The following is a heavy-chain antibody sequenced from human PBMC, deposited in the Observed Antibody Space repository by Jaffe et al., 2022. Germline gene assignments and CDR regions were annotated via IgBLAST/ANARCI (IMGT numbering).Heavy chain of an antibody. CDR2: IYWNDDK. CDR3: AHTHYQLLLPYYYYYMDV. CDR1: GFSLSTSGVG. Sequence: QITLKESGPTLVKPTQTLTLTCTFSGFSLSTSGVGVGWIRQPPGKALEWLALIYWNDDKRYSPSLKSRLTITKDTSKNQVVLTMTNMDPVDTATYYCAHTHYQLLLPYYYYYMDVWGKGTTVTVSS. V-gene: IGHV2-5*01. D-gene: IGHD2-2*01. J-gene: IGHJ6*03.